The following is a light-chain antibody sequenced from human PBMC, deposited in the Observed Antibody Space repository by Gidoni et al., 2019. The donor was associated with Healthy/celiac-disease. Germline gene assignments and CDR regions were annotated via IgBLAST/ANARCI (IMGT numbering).Light chain of an antibody. CDR2: YDS. CDR3: QVWDSSSDHVV. V-gene: IGLV3-21*04. Sequence: SSVLTQPPSVSVAPGKPARITCGGNNIGSKSVHWYQQKPGQAPVLVIYYDSDRPSGIPERFSGSNSGNTATLTISRVEAGDEADYYCQVWDSSSDHVVFGGGTKLTDL. J-gene: IGLJ2*01. CDR1: NIGSKS.